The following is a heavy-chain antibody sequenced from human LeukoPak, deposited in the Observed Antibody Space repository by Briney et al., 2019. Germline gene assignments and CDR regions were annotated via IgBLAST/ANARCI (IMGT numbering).Heavy chain of an antibody. V-gene: IGHV5-51*01. CDR1: GYSINNYW. J-gene: IGHJ5*02. CDR2: IYPADSDI. Sequence: GESLKISCKGSGYSINNYWIGWVRQMPGKGLEWMGIIYPADSDIRYSPSFQGQVTISADKSISTAYLQWSSLKASDTAIYYCARQEYCSGGSCYTWFDPWGQGTLVIVSS. D-gene: IGHD2-15*01. CDR3: ARQEYCSGGSCYTWFDP.